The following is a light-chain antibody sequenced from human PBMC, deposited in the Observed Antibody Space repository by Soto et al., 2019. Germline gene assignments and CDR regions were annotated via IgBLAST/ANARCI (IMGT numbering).Light chain of an antibody. CDR3: QQRSIWPPIT. CDR1: QSVSTY. V-gene: IGKV3-11*01. CDR2: DAS. Sequence: EMVFTQSPVTLSLSPGERATLSCGACQSVSTYLAWYQQKPGQATRLLIYDASNRATGIPARFSGSGSGTDFTLTISSLEPEDFAVYYCQQRSIWPPITFGQGTRLEI. J-gene: IGKJ5*01.